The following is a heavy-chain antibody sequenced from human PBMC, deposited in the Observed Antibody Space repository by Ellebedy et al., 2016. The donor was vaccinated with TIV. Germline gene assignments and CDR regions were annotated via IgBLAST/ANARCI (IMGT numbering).Heavy chain of an antibody. Sequence: GGSLRLSCAASGFTFDDYAMHWVRQAPGKGLEWVSGISWNSGDTSYADSVRGRFTITRDNAKNSLYLQMSRLRPEDTAFYYCTKGDDASGYYSAPDYWGQGTLVTVSS. V-gene: IGHV3-9*01. D-gene: IGHD3-22*01. CDR2: ISWNSGDT. J-gene: IGHJ4*02. CDR3: TKGDDASGYYSAPDY. CDR1: GFTFDDYA.